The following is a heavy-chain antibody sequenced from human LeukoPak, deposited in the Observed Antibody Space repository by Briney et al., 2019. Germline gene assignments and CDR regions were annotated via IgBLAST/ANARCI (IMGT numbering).Heavy chain of an antibody. J-gene: IGHJ5*02. CDR2: INPIFGTA. V-gene: IGHV1-69*05. CDR3: ARGIVVVPAAHVNWFDP. Sequence: SVKVSCKASGGTFSSYAISWVRQAPGQGLEWMGGINPIFGTANYAQKFQGRVTITTDESTSTAYMELSSLRSEDTAVYYCARGIVVVPAAHVNWFDPWGQGTLVTVSS. D-gene: IGHD2-2*01. CDR1: GGTFSSYA.